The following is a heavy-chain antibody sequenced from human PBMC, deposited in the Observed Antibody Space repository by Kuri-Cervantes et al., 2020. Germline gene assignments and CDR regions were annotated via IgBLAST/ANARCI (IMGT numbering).Heavy chain of an antibody. CDR3: ARDAGPYYRWVGAFDI. J-gene: IGHJ3*02. CDR1: GFTFSSYG. V-gene: IGHV3-30*03. CDR2: ISYDGSNK. D-gene: IGHD3-22*01. Sequence: GGSLRLSCAAPGFTFSSYGMHWVRQAPGKGLEWVAVISYDGSNKYYADSVKGRFTISRDNSKNTLYLQMNSLRAEDTAVYYCARDAGPYYRWVGAFDIWGQGTMVTVSS.